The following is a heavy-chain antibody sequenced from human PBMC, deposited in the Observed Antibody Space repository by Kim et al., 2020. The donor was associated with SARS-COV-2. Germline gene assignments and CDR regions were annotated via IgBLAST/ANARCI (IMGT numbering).Heavy chain of an antibody. J-gene: IGHJ5*02. CDR3: ARGVLPVAGTRPSSSGGFDP. CDR1: GGSFSGYY. V-gene: IGHV4-34*01. Sequence: SETLSLICAVYGGSFSGYYWSWIRQPPGKGLEWIGEINHSGSTNYNPSLKSRITISVDTSKNQFSLKLSSVTAADTAVYYCARGVLPVAGTRPSSSGGFDPWGQGTLVTVSS. D-gene: IGHD6-19*01. CDR2: INHSGST.